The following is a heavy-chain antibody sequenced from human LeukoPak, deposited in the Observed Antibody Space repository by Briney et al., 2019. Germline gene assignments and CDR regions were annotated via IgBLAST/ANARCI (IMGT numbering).Heavy chain of an antibody. V-gene: IGHV4-34*01. CDR2: INHSGST. J-gene: IGHJ4*02. CDR3: ARVGELERRGYYFDY. Sequence: SETLPLTCAVYGGSFSGYYWSWIRQPPGKGLEWIGEINHSGSTNYNPSLKSRVTISVDTSKNQFSLKLSSVTAADTAVYYCARVGELERRGYYFDYWGQGTLVTVSS. D-gene: IGHD1-1*01. CDR1: GGSFSGYY.